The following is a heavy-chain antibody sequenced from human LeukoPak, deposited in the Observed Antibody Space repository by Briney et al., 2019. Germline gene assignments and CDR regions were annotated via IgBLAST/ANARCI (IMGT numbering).Heavy chain of an antibody. CDR1: GVSISSSSYH. CDR3: ARGRRDYYDSSGYYYSY. V-gene: IGHV4-39*01. Sequence: SETLSLTCTVSGVSISSSSYHWGWIRQPPGKGLEWIGSIYYSGSTYYTPSLNSRVTISVDTSKNQFSLKLSSVTAADTAVYYCARGRRDYYDSSGYYYSYWGQGTLVTVSS. D-gene: IGHD3-22*01. J-gene: IGHJ4*02. CDR2: IYYSGST.